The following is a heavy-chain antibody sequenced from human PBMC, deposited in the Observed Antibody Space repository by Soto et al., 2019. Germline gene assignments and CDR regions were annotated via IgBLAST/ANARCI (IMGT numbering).Heavy chain of an antibody. CDR2: IYYSGST. CDR3: ARVSMLSYYDSSGYFDY. CDR1: GGSISSGGYY. D-gene: IGHD3-22*01. Sequence: SETLSLTCTVSGGSISSGGYYWSWIRQHPGKGLEWIGYIYYSGSTYYNPSLKSRVTISVDTSKNQFSLKLSSVTAADTAVYYCARVSMLSYYDSSGYFDYWGQGTLVTVSS. J-gene: IGHJ4*02. V-gene: IGHV4-31*03.